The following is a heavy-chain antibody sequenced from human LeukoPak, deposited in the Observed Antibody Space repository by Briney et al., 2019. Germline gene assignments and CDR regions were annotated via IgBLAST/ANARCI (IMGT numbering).Heavy chain of an antibody. Sequence: ASVKVSCKASGYTFTAYYMYWVRQAPGQGLEWMGWINPNSGATNYAQKFQGRVTMTRDTSISTAYMELSRLRSDDTAVYYCARDLYYYGSGSYSGVISDYWGQGTLVTVSS. D-gene: IGHD3-10*01. CDR2: INPNSGAT. V-gene: IGHV1-2*02. J-gene: IGHJ4*02. CDR3: ARDLYYYGSGSYSGVISDY. CDR1: GYTFTAYY.